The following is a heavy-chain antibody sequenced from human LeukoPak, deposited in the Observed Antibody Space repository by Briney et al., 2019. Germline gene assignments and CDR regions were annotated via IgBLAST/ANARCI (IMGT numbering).Heavy chain of an antibody. V-gene: IGHV3-23*01. Sequence: GGSLRLSCAASGFTLSSFAMSWVRQAPGKGLEWVSAIVGSGASTYYADSVKGRFTISRDNSKNTLYLQMNSLRAEDTAVYYCAKGTYYYGSGSHHFAYWGQGTLVTVSS. J-gene: IGHJ4*02. CDR1: GFTLSSFA. CDR2: IVGSGAST. D-gene: IGHD3-10*01. CDR3: AKGTYYYGSGSHHFAY.